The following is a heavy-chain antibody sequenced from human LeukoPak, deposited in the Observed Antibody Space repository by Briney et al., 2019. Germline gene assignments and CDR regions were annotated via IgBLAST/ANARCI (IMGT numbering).Heavy chain of an antibody. CDR2: ISASGGST. Sequence: GGSLRLSCAASGFTFSSHTMSWVRQSPGKGLEWVSGISASGGSTYYADSVKGRFTISRDNSKNTLYLQMNSLRAGDTAVYYCAKRGGMYPAYYFDYWGQGTLVTVSS. D-gene: IGHD3-16*01. CDR3: AKRGGMYPAYYFDY. J-gene: IGHJ4*02. CDR1: GFTFSSHT. V-gene: IGHV3-23*01.